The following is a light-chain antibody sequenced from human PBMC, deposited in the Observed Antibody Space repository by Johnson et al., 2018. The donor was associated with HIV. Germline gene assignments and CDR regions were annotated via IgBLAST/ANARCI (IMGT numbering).Light chain of an antibody. Sequence: QSVLTQPPSVSAAPGQKVTISCSGSSSNIGNNDVSWYQQLPGTAPKLLIYDNNKRPSGIPDRFSGSKSGTSATLGITGLQTEDEAEYYCGTWDSSLSAYVFGTGTKVTVL. CDR3: GTWDSSLSAYV. J-gene: IGLJ1*01. CDR2: DNN. CDR1: SSNIGNND. V-gene: IGLV1-51*01.